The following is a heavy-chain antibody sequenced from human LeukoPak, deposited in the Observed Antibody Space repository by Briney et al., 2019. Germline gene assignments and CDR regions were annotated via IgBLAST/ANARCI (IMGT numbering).Heavy chain of an antibody. CDR2: ISAYNGNT. CDR3: AMGGSTNWFDP. Sequence: GASVKVSCKASGYTFTSYGISWVRQAPGQGLEWMGWISAYNGNTNYAQKFQGRVTITADESTSTAYMELSSLRSEDTAVYYCAMGGSTNWFDPWGQGTLVTVSS. D-gene: IGHD3-10*01. CDR1: GYTFTSYG. J-gene: IGHJ5*02. V-gene: IGHV1-18*01.